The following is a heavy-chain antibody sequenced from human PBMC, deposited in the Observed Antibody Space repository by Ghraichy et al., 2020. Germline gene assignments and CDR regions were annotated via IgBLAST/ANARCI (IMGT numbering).Heavy chain of an antibody. V-gene: IGHV1-2*02. CDR3: ARDPGYDFWSGYYTFDY. D-gene: IGHD3-3*01. Sequence: APVKVSCKTSGYSFSDYYIHWVRQAPGQGPEWMGWINPNSGGTKYAQRFQGRVTMTRDASISTAYMELSSLRSDDTAVYYCARDPGYDFWSGYYTFDYWGQGNVVAVSS. CDR2: INPNSGGT. CDR1: GYSFSDYY. J-gene: IGHJ4*02.